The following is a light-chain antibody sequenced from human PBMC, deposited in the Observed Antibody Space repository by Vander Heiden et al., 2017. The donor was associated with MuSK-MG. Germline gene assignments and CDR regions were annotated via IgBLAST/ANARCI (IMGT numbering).Light chain of an antibody. CDR1: RLAKKY. Sequence: SYELTQPSSVSVSPAQKARIPCSGDRLAKKYVRWFQQKPGQALILVIYKDSERSSGHPGRCSGSTSGTTVTWTRRGAQVEDEDDYYCYAAADKKRVFGGGTKLTVL. V-gene: IGLV3-27*01. J-gene: IGLJ3*02. CDR2: KDS. CDR3: YAAADKKRV.